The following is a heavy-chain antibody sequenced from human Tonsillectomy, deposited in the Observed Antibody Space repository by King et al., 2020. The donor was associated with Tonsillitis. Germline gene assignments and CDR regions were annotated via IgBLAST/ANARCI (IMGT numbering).Heavy chain of an antibody. Sequence: VQLVESGGALVQPGGSLRLSCAAAGFTFSSYWMSWVRQAPGKGLEWVANIKQDGSGKYYVDSVKGRFTISRDNAKKSLYLQMNSLRVEDTAVYYCARSIVVVALANHAFAIWGQGTRVTVSS. CDR1: GFTFSSYW. V-gene: IGHV3-7*01. CDR3: ARSIVVVALANHAFAI. CDR2: IKQDGSGK. D-gene: IGHD2-15*01. J-gene: IGHJ3*02.